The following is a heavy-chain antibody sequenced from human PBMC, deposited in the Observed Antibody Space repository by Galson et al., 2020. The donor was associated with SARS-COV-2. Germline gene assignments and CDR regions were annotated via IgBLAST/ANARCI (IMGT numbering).Heavy chain of an antibody. CDR1: GFTFSSYG. CDR3: ARDKWLLDF. V-gene: IGHV3-30*03. CDR2: ISSDGSSK. D-gene: IGHD3-22*01. Sequence: GGSLRLSCAASGFTFSSYGIHWVRQAPGKGLEWVAFISSDGSSKYYAGSVKGRFTISRDNSKNALFLQMNSLKSEDTAVYYCARDKWLLDFWGQGTLVTVSS. J-gene: IGHJ4*02.